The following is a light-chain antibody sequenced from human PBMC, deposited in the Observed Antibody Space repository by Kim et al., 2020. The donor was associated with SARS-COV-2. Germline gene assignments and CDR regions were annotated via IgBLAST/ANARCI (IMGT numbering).Light chain of an antibody. CDR1: QGIRNE. Sequence: DIQLTQSPSSLSASVGDRVIITCPASQGIRNELSWYQQKPGITPKRLIYDVSSLERGVPSRFSGSGSGTEFTLTISSLQPEDFATYYCLQHNKYPLSFGGGTKVDIK. CDR3: LQHNKYPLS. V-gene: IGKV1-17*01. CDR2: DVS. J-gene: IGKJ4*01.